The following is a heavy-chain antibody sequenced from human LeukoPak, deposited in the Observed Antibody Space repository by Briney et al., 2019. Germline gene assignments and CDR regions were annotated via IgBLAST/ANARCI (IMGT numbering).Heavy chain of an antibody. J-gene: IGHJ4*02. CDR3: TTAVGGTEDFDY. CDR2: IKKKTEGWTT. D-gene: IGHD1-26*01. V-gene: IGHV3-15*01. Sequence: WIRQPPGKGLEWVGRIKKKTEGWTTDYAAPVKGRFTISRDDSKNTLYLQMNSLKTEDTAVYYCTTAVGGTEDFDYWGQGTLVTVSS.